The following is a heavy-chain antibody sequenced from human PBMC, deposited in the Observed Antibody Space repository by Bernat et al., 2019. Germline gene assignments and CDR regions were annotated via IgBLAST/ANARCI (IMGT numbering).Heavy chain of an antibody. Sequence: QVQLQESGPGLVKPSETLSLTCAVSGYSSISGYYWGWIRQPPGKGLEWIGSTYHSGSTYHNPSLKSRVTISVDTSKYQFSLKLSSVTAADTAVYYCARVGSSWGNWFDPWGQGTLVTVSS. CDR1: GYSSISGYY. V-gene: IGHV4-38-2*01. CDR2: TYHSGST. D-gene: IGHD6-13*01. J-gene: IGHJ5*02. CDR3: ARVGSSWGNWFDP.